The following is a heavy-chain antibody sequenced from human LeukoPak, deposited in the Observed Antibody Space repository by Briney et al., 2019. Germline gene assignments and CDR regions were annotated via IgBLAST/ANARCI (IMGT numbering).Heavy chain of an antibody. V-gene: IGHV3-23*01. D-gene: IGHD3-16*01. J-gene: IGHJ4*02. CDR3: AKASWVSSADAVS. CDR1: GFTFSSYA. CDR2: LRGNGDT. Sequence: QPGGSLTLSCAASGFTFSSYAMSWVREAPARGLEWFSSLRGNGDTFYADSVKGRFTLSRDDSRNTVYLQLNDLRVEDTAVYYCAKASWVSSADAVSWGQGTVVTVSS.